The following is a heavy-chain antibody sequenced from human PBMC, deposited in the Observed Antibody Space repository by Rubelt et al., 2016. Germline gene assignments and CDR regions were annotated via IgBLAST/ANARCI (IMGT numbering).Heavy chain of an antibody. V-gene: IGHV4-28*01. D-gene: IGHD6-19*01. CDR2: IYYSGTT. CDR1: GFSISSGYF. CDR3: ARCSSSDCQGFDL. J-gene: IGHJ2*01. Sequence: QVQLQESGPGLVKSSETLSLTCTVSGFSISSGYFWGWIRQPPGKGLEWIGYIYYSGTTYYNPSLKSRVTMSLETSKNQFPLILSSVTAVDTAVYYGARCSSSDCQGFDLWGRGTLVTVSS.